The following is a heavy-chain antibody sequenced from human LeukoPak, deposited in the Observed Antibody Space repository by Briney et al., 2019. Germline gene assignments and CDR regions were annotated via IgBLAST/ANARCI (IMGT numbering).Heavy chain of an antibody. V-gene: IGHV3-21*01. CDR3: ARESRIXXXPENKRDY. J-gene: IGHJ4*02. CDR2: ISSSSYI. D-gene: IGHD1-14*01. CDR1: GFTFSSYS. Sequence: GGSLRLSCAASGFTFSSYSMNWVRQAPGKGLEGVSSISSSSYIYYADSVKGRFTISRDNAKNSLYLQMNSLRAEDTAVYYCARESRIXXXPENKRDYWGQGTLVTV.